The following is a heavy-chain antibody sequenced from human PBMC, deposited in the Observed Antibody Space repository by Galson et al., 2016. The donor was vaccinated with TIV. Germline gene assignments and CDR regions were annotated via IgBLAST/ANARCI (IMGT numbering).Heavy chain of an antibody. V-gene: IGHV1-46*04. D-gene: IGHD6-19*01. Sequence: SVKVSCKASGYAFTSYYIHWVRQAPGQGLEWMGIINPDGGTTVYAQKLQDRVTMTRDTSTSTVYMDLSSLRSDDTAVYFCARGPGDQWPLDSWGQGTLVTVSS. J-gene: IGHJ4*02. CDR3: ARGPGDQWPLDS. CDR2: INPDGGTT. CDR1: GYAFTSYY.